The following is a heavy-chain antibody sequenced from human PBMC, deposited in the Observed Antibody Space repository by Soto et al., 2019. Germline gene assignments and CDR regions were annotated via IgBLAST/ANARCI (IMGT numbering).Heavy chain of an antibody. V-gene: IGHV4-30-2*01. D-gene: IGHD1-20*01. CDR3: VSSMYNMVAGPKWFDS. CDR2: IYHRGNT. CDR1: GVSIGSGDYS. Sequence: QLQLQESGSGLVKPSQTLSLTCTVSGVSIGSGDYSWSWFRQPPGKGLEGRGCIYHRGNTYYNPSHESRLTMSADRSKNQRSLSLRSVTAADTAMYYSVSSMYNMVAGPKWFDSWGQGILVIVSS. J-gene: IGHJ5*01.